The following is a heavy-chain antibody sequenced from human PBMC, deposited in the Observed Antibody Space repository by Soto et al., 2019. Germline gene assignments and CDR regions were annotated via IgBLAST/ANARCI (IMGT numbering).Heavy chain of an antibody. CDR1: GFTFNNYA. Sequence: EVQLLESGGGLVQHGGSLRLYCAASGFTFNNYAMTWFRQDPGKGLEWVSAISGGGDTTSYADSVKGRFTVSRDGSKNTLYLQMSSRRAEDTALYYCAKGRGGSGSLTPRVDFWGQGTLVTVSS. CDR3: AKGRGGSGSLTPRVDF. CDR2: ISGGGDTT. J-gene: IGHJ4*02. D-gene: IGHD3-10*01. V-gene: IGHV3-23*01.